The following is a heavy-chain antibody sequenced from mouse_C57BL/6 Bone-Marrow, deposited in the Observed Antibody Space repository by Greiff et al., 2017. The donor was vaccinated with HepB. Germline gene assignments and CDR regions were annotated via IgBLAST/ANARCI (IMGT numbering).Heavy chain of an antibody. J-gene: IGHJ3*01. D-gene: IGHD1-1*01. Sequence: QVQLKQSGPELVKPGASVKISCKASGYAFSSSWMNWVKQRPGKGLEWIGRIYPGDGDTNYNGKFKGKATLTADKSSSTAYMQLSSLTSEDSAVYFCARPHYYGSSPFAYWGQGTLVTVSA. CDR3: ARPHYYGSSPFAY. CDR1: GYAFSSSW. V-gene: IGHV1-82*01. CDR2: IYPGDGDT.